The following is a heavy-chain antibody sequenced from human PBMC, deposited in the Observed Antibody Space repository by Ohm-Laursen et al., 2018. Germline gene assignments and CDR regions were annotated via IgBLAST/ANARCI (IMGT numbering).Heavy chain of an antibody. CDR2: ISDSGGDT. CDR1: GFTFSNYG. J-gene: IGHJ5*02. D-gene: IGHD3-10*01. Sequence: SLRLSCAASGFTFSNYGMNWVRQAPGKGLEWVSSISDSGGDTYYADSVKGRFTISRDNSKNMVYLLMGSLRAEDTAVYYCARDDASGSYGSWGQGILVTVSS. V-gene: IGHV3-23*01. CDR3: ARDDASGSYGS.